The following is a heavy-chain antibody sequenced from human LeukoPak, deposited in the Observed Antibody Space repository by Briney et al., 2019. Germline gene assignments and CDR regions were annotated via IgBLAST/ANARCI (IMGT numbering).Heavy chain of an antibody. Sequence: SETLALTCTVSGGSISSYYWSWIRQPPGKGLVWIGYIYYSGSTHYNPSLKSRVTISVDTSKNQFSLKLSSVTAADTAVYYCARQRGSGYSFDYWGQGTLVTVSS. D-gene: IGHD3-22*01. J-gene: IGHJ4*02. V-gene: IGHV4-59*08. CDR2: IYYSGST. CDR3: ARQRGSGYSFDY. CDR1: GGSISSYY.